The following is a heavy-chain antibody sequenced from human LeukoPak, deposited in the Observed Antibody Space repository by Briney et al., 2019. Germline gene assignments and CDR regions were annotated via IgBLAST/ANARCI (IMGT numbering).Heavy chain of an antibody. CDR1: GGTFSSYA. Sequence: ASVKVSCKVSGGTFSSYAISWVRQAPGQGLEWMGGIIPIFGTANYAQKFQGRVTITADESTSTAYMELSSLRSEDTAVYYCARSIYDSSGYYYYWGQGTLVTVSS. CDR3: ARSIYDSSGYYYY. V-gene: IGHV1-69*13. J-gene: IGHJ4*02. D-gene: IGHD3-22*01. CDR2: IIPIFGTA.